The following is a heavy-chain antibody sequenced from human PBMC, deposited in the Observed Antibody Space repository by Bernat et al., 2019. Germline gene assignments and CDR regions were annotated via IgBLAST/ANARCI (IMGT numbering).Heavy chain of an antibody. CDR1: GYSFTSYW. Sequence: EVQLVQSGAEVKKPGESLKISCKGSGYSFTSYWIGWVRQMPGKGLEWMGIIYPGDSDTRYSPSFQSQVTITADKSISTAYLQWSSLKASDTAMDYCAGHNSGWSSEGENDYWGQGTLVTVSS. D-gene: IGHD6-19*01. CDR3: AGHNSGWSSEGENDY. CDR2: IYPGDSDT. J-gene: IGHJ4*02. V-gene: IGHV5-51*01.